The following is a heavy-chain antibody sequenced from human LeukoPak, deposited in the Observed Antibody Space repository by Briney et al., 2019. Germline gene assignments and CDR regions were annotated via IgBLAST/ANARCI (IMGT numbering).Heavy chain of an antibody. J-gene: IGHJ6*03. CDR2: IYYSGST. D-gene: IGHD1-26*01. V-gene: IGHV4-59*01. CDR3: HGSRRTVYYYMDV. CDR1: GGSISSYY. Sequence: SETLSLTRTVSGGSISSYYWSWIRQPPGNGLEWIGYIYYSGSTNYNPSLKSRVTISVDTSKNQFSLKLSPVTAADTAVYYCHGSRRTVYYYMDVWGKGTTVTISS.